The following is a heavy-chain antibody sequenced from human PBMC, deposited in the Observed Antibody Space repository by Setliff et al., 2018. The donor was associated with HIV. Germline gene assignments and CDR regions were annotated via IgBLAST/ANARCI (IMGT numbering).Heavy chain of an antibody. CDR1: GFTFNNYW. CDR2: INQDGSEK. CDR3: VRDKNWAFDY. V-gene: IGHV3-7*01. J-gene: IGHJ4*02. D-gene: IGHD7-27*01. Sequence: GGSLRLSCAASGFTFNNYWMAWVRQAPGKGLEWVGNINQDGSEKNYVDSVKGRFTISRDNAKNSLFLQMNSLRAEDTAVYYCVRDKNWAFDYWGQGVLVTVSS.